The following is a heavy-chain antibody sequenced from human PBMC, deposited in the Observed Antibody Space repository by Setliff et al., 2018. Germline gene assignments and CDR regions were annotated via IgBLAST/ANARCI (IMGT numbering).Heavy chain of an antibody. Sequence: LRLSCAASDFSVTTNYMNWVRQAPGKGLDWVSAISSGGSKFYADSVKGRFTISRDKAKNTLYLQMNSLRAEDTAIYYCARDRGGTNPWFDFWGQGTQVTVSS. J-gene: IGHJ5*01. D-gene: IGHD3-10*01. V-gene: IGHV3-53*01. CDR3: ARDRGGTNPWFDF. CDR2: ISSGGSK. CDR1: DFSVTTNY.